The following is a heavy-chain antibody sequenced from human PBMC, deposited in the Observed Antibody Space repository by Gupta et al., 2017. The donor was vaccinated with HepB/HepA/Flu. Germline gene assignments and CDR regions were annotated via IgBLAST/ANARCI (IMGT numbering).Heavy chain of an antibody. CDR2: INPNNGGT. J-gene: IGHJ3*02. CDR1: GYSFTGHY. CDR3: ARDRSTSTGDAFDI. D-gene: IGHD6-6*01. Sequence: QVQLVQSGAEVKKPGASVKVSCKASGYSFTGHYMHWVRQAPGQGLEWMGWINPNNGGTNYAEKVQGWVTMTRDTSISTAYMELNRLRPDDTAVYYCARDRSTSTGDAFDIWGQGTLVTVSS. V-gene: IGHV1-2*04.